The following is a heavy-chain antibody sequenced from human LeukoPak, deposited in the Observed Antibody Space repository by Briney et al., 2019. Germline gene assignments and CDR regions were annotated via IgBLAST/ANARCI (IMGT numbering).Heavy chain of an antibody. V-gene: IGHV3-53*01. CDR1: GFTVSSNY. D-gene: IGHD3-3*01. CDR2: IYSGGST. J-gene: IGHJ4*02. Sequence: PGGSLRLSCAASGFTVSSNYMSWVRQAPGKGLEWVSVIYSGGSTYYADSVKGRFTISRDNSKNTLYLQMNSLIAEDTAVYYCASGFTIFGVVAHFDYWGRGTLVTVSS. CDR3: ASGFTIFGVVAHFDY.